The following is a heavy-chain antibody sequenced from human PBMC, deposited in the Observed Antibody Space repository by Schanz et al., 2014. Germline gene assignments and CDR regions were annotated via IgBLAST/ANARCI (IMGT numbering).Heavy chain of an antibody. CDR1: GFTFSSYW. CDR2: IKQDGSEK. J-gene: IGHJ4*02. D-gene: IGHD7-27*01. V-gene: IGHV3-7*01. Sequence: EVQLVESGGGLVQPGGSLRLSCAASGFTFSSYWMSWVRQAPGEGLEWVANIKQDGSEKYYVDSVKGRFTISRDNAKNSLYLSMNTAGAAAADVSSCAKYGGALGVSFESWGQGTLVTVSS. CDR3: AKYGGALGVSFES.